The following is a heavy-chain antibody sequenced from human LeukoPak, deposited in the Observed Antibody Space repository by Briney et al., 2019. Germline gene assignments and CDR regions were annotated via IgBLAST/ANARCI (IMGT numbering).Heavy chain of an antibody. CDR3: ARVPVTVTPVGYFDY. Sequence: SETLSLTCAVYGGSFSGYYWGWIRQPPGKGLEWIGEINHSGSTNYNPSLKSRVTISVDTSKNQFSLKLSSVTAADTAVYYCARVPVTVTPVGYFDYWGQGTLVTVSS. CDR2: INHSGST. J-gene: IGHJ4*02. D-gene: IGHD4-11*01. CDR1: GGSFSGYY. V-gene: IGHV4-34*01.